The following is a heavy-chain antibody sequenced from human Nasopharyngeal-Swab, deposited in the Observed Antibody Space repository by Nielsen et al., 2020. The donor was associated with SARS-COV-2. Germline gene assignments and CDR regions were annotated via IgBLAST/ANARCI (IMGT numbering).Heavy chain of an antibody. Sequence: GGSLRLSCAASGFTFSDYYMSWIRQAPGKGPEWVSYISSSGSTIYYADSVKGRFTISRDNAKNSLYLQMNSLRAEDTAVYYCAWLGVVSYYYMDVWGKGTTVTVSS. V-gene: IGHV3-11*04. J-gene: IGHJ6*03. CDR3: AWLGVVSYYYMDV. CDR1: GFTFSDYY. D-gene: IGHD3-10*01. CDR2: ISSSGSTI.